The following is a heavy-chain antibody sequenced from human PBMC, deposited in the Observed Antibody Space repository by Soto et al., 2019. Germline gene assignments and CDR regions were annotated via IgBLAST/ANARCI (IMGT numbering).Heavy chain of an antibody. Sequence: GGSLILSCAASGFTFSSYSMSWVRQAPGKGLEWVSAISGSGGSTYYADSVKGRFTISRDNSKNTLYLQMNSLRAEDTAVYYCANPPRYCSSTSCSYYYYYYMDVWGKGTTVTVSS. V-gene: IGHV3-23*01. D-gene: IGHD2-2*01. CDR1: GFTFSSYS. J-gene: IGHJ6*03. CDR3: ANPPRYCSSTSCSYYYYYYMDV. CDR2: ISGSGGST.